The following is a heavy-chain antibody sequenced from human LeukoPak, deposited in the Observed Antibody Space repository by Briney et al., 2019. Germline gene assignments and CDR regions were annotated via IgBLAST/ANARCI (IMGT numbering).Heavy chain of an antibody. Sequence: QPGGSLRLSCAASGFTFSGSAMHWVRQASGKGLEWVGHIRSKANSFATAYGVSVKGRFAISRDDSKNTAYLQMSSLKTEDTAVYYCTRQLPLDTAMVTSRYYYMDVWGKGTTVTVSS. J-gene: IGHJ6*03. V-gene: IGHV3-73*01. CDR2: IRSKANSFAT. D-gene: IGHD5-18*01. CDR1: GFTFSGSA. CDR3: TRQLPLDTAMVTSRYYYMDV.